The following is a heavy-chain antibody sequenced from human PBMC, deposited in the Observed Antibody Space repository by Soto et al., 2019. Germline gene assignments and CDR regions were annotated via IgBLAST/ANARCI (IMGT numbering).Heavy chain of an antibody. V-gene: IGHV3-21*01. J-gene: IGHJ6*02. CDR3: ARGRLKGYYYYGMDV. CDR2: ISSSSSYI. Sequence: EVQLVESGGGLVKPGGSRRLSCAASGCTISSYSMNWVRQAPGKGLEWVSSISSSSSYIYYADSVKGRFTISRDNAKNSLYLQMNSLRAEDTAVYYCARGRLKGYYYYGMDVWGQGTTVTVSS. CDR1: GCTISSYS.